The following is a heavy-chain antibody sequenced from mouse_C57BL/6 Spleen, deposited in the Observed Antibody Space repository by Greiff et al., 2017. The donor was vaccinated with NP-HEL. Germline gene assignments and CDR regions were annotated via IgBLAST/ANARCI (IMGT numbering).Heavy chain of an antibody. CDR2: IYPGDGDT. Sequence: VQLQESGPELVKPGASVKISCKASGYAFSSSWMNWVKQRPGQGLEWIGRIYPGDGDTNYNAKFKGKATLTADKSYSTAYMQRSSLTSEDSAVYFCAIRGDSNYYAMDYWGQGTSVTVSS. CDR1: GYAFSSSW. D-gene: IGHD2-5*01. CDR3: AIRGDSNYYAMDY. J-gene: IGHJ4*01. V-gene: IGHV1-82*01.